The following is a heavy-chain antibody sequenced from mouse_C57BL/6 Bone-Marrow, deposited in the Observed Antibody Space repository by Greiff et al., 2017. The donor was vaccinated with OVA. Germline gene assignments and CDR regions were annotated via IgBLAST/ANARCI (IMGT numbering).Heavy chain of an antibody. Sequence: VKLMESGGGLVKPGGSLKLSCAASGFTFSSYTMSWVRQTPEKRLEWVATISGGGGKTSYPDSVKGRFTISRDNAKNTLYLQMSSLRSEDTAVYYCARQRSYGGYPGAWWGQGTLVTVSA. D-gene: IGHD2-3*01. CDR2: ISGGGGKT. CDR3: ARQRSYGGYPGAW. CDR1: GFTFSSYT. V-gene: IGHV5-9*04. J-gene: IGHJ3*02.